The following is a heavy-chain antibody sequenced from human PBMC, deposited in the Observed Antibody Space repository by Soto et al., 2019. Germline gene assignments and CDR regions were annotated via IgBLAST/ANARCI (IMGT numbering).Heavy chain of an antibody. Sequence: LAMHCDTSGLAGDSSIDRYSWGWIRQPPGKGLEWIGRISYSGRPYYNQALQPRVPISVDTSTPQFPPKVRSVTAADSAVYCNGRRANTDMGLDFCGKGT. V-gene: IGHV4-38-2*01. CDR3: GRRANTDMGLDF. D-gene: IGHD5-18*01. J-gene: IGHJ1*01. CDR2: ISYSGRP. CDR1: GDSSIDRYS.